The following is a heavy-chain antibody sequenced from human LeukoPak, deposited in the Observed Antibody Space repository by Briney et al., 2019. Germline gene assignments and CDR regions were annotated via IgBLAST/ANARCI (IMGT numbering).Heavy chain of an antibody. Sequence: SDTLSLTCAVYGRSFSDYYWTWLRQPPGKGLQGIGEINHSGGTNLNPSLMSGVIMAVDTSKNQISLKVSSGTAADTTVYYCARVGYSYSIDDWSRTGLGAYPTKYYYYMDVWGKGTTVTVSS. V-gene: IGHV4-34*01. CDR1: GRSFSDYY. CDR3: ARVGYSYSIDDWSRTGLGAYPTKYYYYMDV. J-gene: IGHJ6*03. D-gene: IGHD5-18*01. CDR2: INHSGGT.